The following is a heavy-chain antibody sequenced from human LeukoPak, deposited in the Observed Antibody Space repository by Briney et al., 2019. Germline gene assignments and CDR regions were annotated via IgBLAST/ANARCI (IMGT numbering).Heavy chain of an antibody. Sequence: GGSLRLSCAVSGFTFSSYSMNWVRQAPGKGLEWVSSISSSSSYIYYADSVKGRFTISRDNAKNSLYLQMNSLRAEDTAVYYCARGSECYDLDYWGQGTLVTVSS. CDR1: GFTFSSYS. CDR3: ARGSECYDLDY. J-gene: IGHJ4*02. V-gene: IGHV3-21*01. D-gene: IGHD2-2*01. CDR2: ISSSSSYI.